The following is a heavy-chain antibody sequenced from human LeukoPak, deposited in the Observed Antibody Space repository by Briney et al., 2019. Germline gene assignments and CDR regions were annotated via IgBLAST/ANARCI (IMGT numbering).Heavy chain of an antibody. CDR1: GGSFSGYY. Sequence: PSETLSLTCAVYGGSFSGYYWSWIRQPPGKGQEWIGEINHSGSTNYNPSLKSRVTISVDTSKNQFSLKLSSVTAADTAVYYCARGRLWFGELFGNWFDPWGQGTLVTVSS. CDR3: ARGRLWFGELFGNWFDP. V-gene: IGHV4-34*01. J-gene: IGHJ5*02. D-gene: IGHD3-10*01. CDR2: INHSGST.